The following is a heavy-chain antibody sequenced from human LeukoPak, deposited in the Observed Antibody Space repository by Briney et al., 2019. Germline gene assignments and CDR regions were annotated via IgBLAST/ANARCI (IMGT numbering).Heavy chain of an antibody. CDR2: MNPNSGNT. CDR1: GYTFTSYD. V-gene: IGHV1-8*01. J-gene: IGHJ5*02. D-gene: IGHD2-15*01. Sequence: GASVKVSCKASGYTFTSYDINWVRQATGQGLEWMGWMNPNSGNTDYAQKFQGRVTMTRNTSISTAYMELSSLRSEDTAVYYCARTRRGSRGFDPWGQGTLVTVSS. CDR3: ARTRRGSRGFDP.